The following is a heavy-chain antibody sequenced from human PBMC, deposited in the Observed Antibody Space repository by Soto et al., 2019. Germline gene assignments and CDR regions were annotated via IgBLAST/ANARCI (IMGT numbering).Heavy chain of an antibody. CDR1: GFTFSSYA. Sequence: GESLKISCAASGFTFSSYAMHWVRQAPGKGLEWVAVISYDGSNKYYADSVKGRFTISRDNSKNTLYLQMNSLRAEDTAVYYCARDKKPRIPGWFDPWGQGTLVTVSS. CDR2: ISYDGSNK. J-gene: IGHJ5*02. V-gene: IGHV3-30-3*01. CDR3: ARDKKPRIPGWFDP. D-gene: IGHD2-21*01.